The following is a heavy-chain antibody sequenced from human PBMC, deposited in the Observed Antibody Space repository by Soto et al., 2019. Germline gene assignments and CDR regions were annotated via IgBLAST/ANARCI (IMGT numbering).Heavy chain of an antibody. D-gene: IGHD6-13*01. CDR1: GYSFTNYW. Sequence: GESLKISCKGSGYSFTNYWIGWVRQMPGKGLEWMGIIYPGDSDTRYSPSFQGQVTISADKSISTAYLQWSSLKASDTAMYYCARRIALAGTSDWFDPWGQGTLVTVSS. V-gene: IGHV5-51*01. J-gene: IGHJ5*02. CDR2: IYPGDSDT. CDR3: ARRIALAGTSDWFDP.